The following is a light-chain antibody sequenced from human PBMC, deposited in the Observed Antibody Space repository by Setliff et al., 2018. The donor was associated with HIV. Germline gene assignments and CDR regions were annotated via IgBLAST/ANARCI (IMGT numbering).Light chain of an antibody. Sequence: QSVLAQPASVSGSPGQSITTSCTGTSSDVGTYNAVYWYQQHPGKAPKLMIYDVSTRPSGVSNRFSGSKSGNTASLTISGPQTEDEADYYCSSYTSSSTDVFGTGTKVTVL. CDR3: SSYTSSSTDV. CDR2: DVS. CDR1: SSDVGTYNA. J-gene: IGLJ1*01. V-gene: IGLV2-14*01.